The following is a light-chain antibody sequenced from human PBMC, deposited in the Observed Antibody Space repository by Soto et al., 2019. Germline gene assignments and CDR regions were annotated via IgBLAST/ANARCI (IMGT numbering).Light chain of an antibody. J-gene: IGLJ1*01. V-gene: IGLV2-23*01. CDR3: CSHAGSRTFV. CDR2: EGT. Sequence: QSVLTQPASVSGSPGQSITISCTGTSSDVGSYNLVSWYQQHPGKAPKLMIYEGTKRPSGVSNRFSGSKSGNTASLTISGLQAEDEADYYCCSHAGSRTFVFGTGTKVTVL. CDR1: SSDVGSYNL.